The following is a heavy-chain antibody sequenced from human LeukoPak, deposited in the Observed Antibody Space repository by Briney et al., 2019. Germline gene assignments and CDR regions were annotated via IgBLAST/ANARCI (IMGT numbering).Heavy chain of an antibody. J-gene: IGHJ6*04. V-gene: IGHV3-23*01. CDR2: ISGSGGST. D-gene: IGHD3-10*01. CDR1: GFTFSSYA. CDR3: AIEPFRGAMVRGVNKVV. Sequence: GGSLRLSCAASGFTFSSYAMSWVRQAPGRGLEWVSAISGSGGSTYHADSVRGRFTISRDNSKNTLYLQMNSLRAEDTAVYYCAIEPFRGAMVRGVNKVVWGKGTTVTVSS.